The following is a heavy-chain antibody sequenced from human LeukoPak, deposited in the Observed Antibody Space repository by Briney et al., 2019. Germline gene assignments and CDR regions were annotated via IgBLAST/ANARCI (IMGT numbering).Heavy chain of an antibody. CDR3: AKTPVSSSWYGDAFDI. D-gene: IGHD6-13*01. CDR1: GGSISSGSYY. J-gene: IGHJ3*02. Sequence: SETLSLTCTVSGGSISSGSYYWSWIRQPAGKGLEWIGRIYTSGSTNYNPSLKSRVTISVDTSKNQFSLKLSSVTAAGTAVYYCAKTPVSSSWYGDAFDIWGQGTMVTVSS. V-gene: IGHV4-61*02. CDR2: IYTSGST.